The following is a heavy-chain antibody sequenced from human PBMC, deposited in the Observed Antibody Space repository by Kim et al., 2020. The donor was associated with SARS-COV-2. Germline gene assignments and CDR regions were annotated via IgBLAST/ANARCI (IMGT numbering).Heavy chain of an antibody. CDR2: IYYSGST. D-gene: IGHD3-3*01. J-gene: IGHJ3*02. V-gene: IGHV4-31*03. CDR3: AREPYDFLSRDGYNSARVGAFEI. CDR1: GGSISSGGYY. Sequence: SETLSLTCTVSGGSISSGGYYWSWIRQHPGKGLEWIGYIYYSGSTYYNPSLKSRVTISVDTSKNQFSLKLSSVTAADTAVYYCAREPYDFLSRDGYNSARVGAFEIWGQGTMVTVSS.